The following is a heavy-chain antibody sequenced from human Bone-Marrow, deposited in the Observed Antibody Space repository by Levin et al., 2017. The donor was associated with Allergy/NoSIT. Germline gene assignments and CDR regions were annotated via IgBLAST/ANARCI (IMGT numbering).Heavy chain of an antibody. D-gene: IGHD3-16*01. V-gene: IGHV3-53*01. CDR1: GFSVSSIY. Sequence: GESLKISCAATGFSVSSIYVSWVRQAPGKGLEWVSVIFTSGTTSYAASVRGRYSISRDDSKNTVYLQMNTLRAEDTAVYYCARDIGYDYGWGSQRKENGIDNWGQGTLVTVSS. CDR2: IFTSGTT. CDR3: ARDIGYDYGWGSQRKENGIDN. J-gene: IGHJ4*02.